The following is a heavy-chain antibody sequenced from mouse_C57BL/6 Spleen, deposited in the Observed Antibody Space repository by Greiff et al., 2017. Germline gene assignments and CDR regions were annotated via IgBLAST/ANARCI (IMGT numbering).Heavy chain of an antibody. CDR3: ARGENSNHHYYAMDY. CDR1: GFTFSSYA. D-gene: IGHD2-5*01. V-gene: IGHV5-4*03. Sequence: EVKLVESGGGLVKPGGSLKLSCAASGFTFSSYAMSWVRQTPEKRLEWVATISDGGSYTYYPDNVKGRFTISRDNAKNNLYLQMSHLKSEDTAMYYCARGENSNHHYYAMDYWGQGTSVTVSS. J-gene: IGHJ4*01. CDR2: ISDGGSYT.